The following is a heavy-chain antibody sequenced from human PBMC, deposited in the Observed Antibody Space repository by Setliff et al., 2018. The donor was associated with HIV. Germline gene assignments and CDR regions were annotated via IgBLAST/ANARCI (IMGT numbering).Heavy chain of an antibody. D-gene: IGHD6-19*01. J-gene: IGHJ4*02. CDR3: ARSSSVASDY. Sequence: SETLSLTCTVSGYSIRSGYNWGWIRQPPGKGLEWIGHIYYSGSTNYNPSLKSRVTLSVDTSKNQFSLKMNSVTAADTAVYYCARSSSVASDYWGPGTLVTVSS. V-gene: IGHV4-38-2*02. CDR2: IYYSGST. CDR1: GYSIRSGYN.